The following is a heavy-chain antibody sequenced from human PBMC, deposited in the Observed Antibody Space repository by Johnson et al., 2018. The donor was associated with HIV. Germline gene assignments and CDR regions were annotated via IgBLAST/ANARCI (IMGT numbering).Heavy chain of an antibody. Sequence: QVQLVESGGGVVQPGRSLRLSCAASGFTFSSYAMHWVRQAPGKGLEWVAVISYDGSNNYYAASAKGRFTISRDNSKNTLYLQMNSLRAEDTAVYYCARDRMRGATKDAFDIWGQGTMVTVSS. CDR1: GFTFSSYA. V-gene: IGHV3-30-3*01. J-gene: IGHJ3*02. D-gene: IGHD1-26*01. CDR2: ISYDGSNN. CDR3: ARDRMRGATKDAFDI.